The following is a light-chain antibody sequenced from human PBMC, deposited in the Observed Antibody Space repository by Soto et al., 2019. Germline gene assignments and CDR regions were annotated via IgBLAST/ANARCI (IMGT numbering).Light chain of an antibody. Sequence: IVLTHAPGTLSLSPGERATLSCRASQNVSAAYFAWYQQKPGQAPRLLISGASSRATGIPDRFSGSGSGTDFTLTISRLEPEDFALYYCQQYVTSAITFGQGTRLEIK. CDR3: QQYVTSAIT. CDR2: GAS. V-gene: IGKV3-20*01. CDR1: QNVSAAY. J-gene: IGKJ5*01.